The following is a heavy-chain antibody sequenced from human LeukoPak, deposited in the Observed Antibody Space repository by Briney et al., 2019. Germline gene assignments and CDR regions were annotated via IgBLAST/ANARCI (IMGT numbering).Heavy chain of an antibody. CDR2: IKQDGSEK. V-gene: IGHV3-7*01. J-gene: IGHJ4*02. Sequence: GGSLRLSCAASGFTFGTYWMTWVRQAPGKGLEWVANIKQDGSEKHYVDSVKGRLTISRDNAKNSLYLQMSSLRVEDTAVYYCARAYGRVTAHYFENWGQGTLVTVSS. CDR3: ARAYGRVTAHYFEN. D-gene: IGHD2-21*02. CDR1: GFTFGTYW.